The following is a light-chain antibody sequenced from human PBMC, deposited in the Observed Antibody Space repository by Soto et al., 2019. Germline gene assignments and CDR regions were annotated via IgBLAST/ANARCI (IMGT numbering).Light chain of an antibody. J-gene: IGKJ1*01. CDR1: QSVSSDS. Sequence: EIVLTQSPGTLSLSPGERATLSCRASQSVSSDSLAWYQHKLGQAPRLLISGASSRAADIPDRFSGSGSGTDFTLTINRLEPEDFAVYYCQQYDSSPRTFGQGTKVDIK. V-gene: IGKV3-20*01. CDR3: QQYDSSPRT. CDR2: GAS.